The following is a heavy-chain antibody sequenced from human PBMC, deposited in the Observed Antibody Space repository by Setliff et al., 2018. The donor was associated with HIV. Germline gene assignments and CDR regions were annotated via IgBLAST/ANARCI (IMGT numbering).Heavy chain of an antibody. CDR1: GGSISTYY. CDR2: ISYSGST. J-gene: IGHJ6*03. Sequence: SETLSLTCTVSGGSISTYYWNWIRQPPGKGLEWIGYISYSGSTTYNPSLKSRVTLSVKTSKNQFSLKLSSVTAADTAVYYCARGALGPTVTSYYYYYMDVWGKGTTVTVSS. D-gene: IGHD4-17*01. V-gene: IGHV4-59*01. CDR3: ARGALGPTVTSYYYYYMDV.